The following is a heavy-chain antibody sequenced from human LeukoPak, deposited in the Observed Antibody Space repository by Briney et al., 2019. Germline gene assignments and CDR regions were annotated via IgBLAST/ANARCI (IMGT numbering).Heavy chain of an antibody. Sequence: SETLSLTCAVYGGSFSGCYWSWVRQPPGKGLEWIGEINHSGSTNYNPSLKSRVTISVDTSKNQFSLKLSSVTAADTAVYYCARGVRWLQPLSWWGQGTLVTVSS. CDR3: ARGVRWLQPLSW. D-gene: IGHD5-24*01. V-gene: IGHV4-34*01. J-gene: IGHJ4*02. CDR1: GGSFSGCY. CDR2: INHSGST.